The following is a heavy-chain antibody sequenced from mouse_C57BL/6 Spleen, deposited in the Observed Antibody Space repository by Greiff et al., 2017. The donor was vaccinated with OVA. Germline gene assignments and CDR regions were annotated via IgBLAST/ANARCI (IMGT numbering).Heavy chain of an antibody. Sequence: VQLKQPGTELVKPGASVKLSCKASGYTFTSYWMHWVKQRPGQGLEWIGNINPSNGGTNYNEKFKSKATLTVDKSSSTAYMQLSSLTSEDSAVYYCARKADGYPAWFAYWGQGTLVTVSA. CDR1: GYTFTSYW. J-gene: IGHJ3*01. D-gene: IGHD2-3*01. CDR2: INPSNGGT. CDR3: ARKADGYPAWFAY. V-gene: IGHV1-53*01.